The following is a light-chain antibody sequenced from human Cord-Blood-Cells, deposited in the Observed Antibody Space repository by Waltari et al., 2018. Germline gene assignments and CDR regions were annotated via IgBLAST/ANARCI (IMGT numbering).Light chain of an antibody. CDR1: SSDVGSYNL. J-gene: IGLJ3*02. Sequence: QSALTQPASVSGSPGQSITISCTGTSSDVGSYNLVSWYQQHPGNAPKLMIYEGSKRPSGVSNRFSGSKSGNTASLTFSGLQAEDEADYYCCSYAGSSTFDWVFGGGTKLTVL. V-gene: IGLV2-23*03. CDR3: CSYAGSSTFDWV. CDR2: EGS.